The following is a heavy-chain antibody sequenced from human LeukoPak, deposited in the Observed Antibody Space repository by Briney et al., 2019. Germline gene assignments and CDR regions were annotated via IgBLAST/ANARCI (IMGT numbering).Heavy chain of an antibody. J-gene: IGHJ6*02. CDR2: IKQEGTEK. D-gene: IGHD3-10*01. CDR1: GFTFSSYW. V-gene: IGHV3-7*01. Sequence: PGGSLRLSCAASGFTFSSYWMSWVRQAPGKGLEWVANIKQEGTEKYYVDSVKGRFTISRDNAKNSLFLQMNSLRAEDTAVYYCAREGPAYYYGSGSYLGPYYYYGMDVWGQGTTVTVSS. CDR3: AREGPAYYYGSGSYLGPYYYYGMDV.